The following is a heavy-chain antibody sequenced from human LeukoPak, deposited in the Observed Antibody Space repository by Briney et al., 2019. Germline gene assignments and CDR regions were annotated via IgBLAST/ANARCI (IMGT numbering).Heavy chain of an antibody. Sequence: PGGSLRLSCAASGFTFSSYSMNWVRQAPGKGLEWISYISSGSSTIYYADSVKGRFTISRDNSKNTLYLQMNSLRAEDTAVYYCARADGGNSGPLDYWGQGTLVTVSS. CDR3: ARADGGNSGPLDY. CDR2: ISSGSSTI. CDR1: GFTFSSYS. J-gene: IGHJ4*02. D-gene: IGHD4-23*01. V-gene: IGHV3-48*01.